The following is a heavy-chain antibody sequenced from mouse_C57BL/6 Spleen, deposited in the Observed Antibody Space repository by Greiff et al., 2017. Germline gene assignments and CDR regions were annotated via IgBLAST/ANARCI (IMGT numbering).Heavy chain of an antibody. Sequence: DVMLVESGGGLVQPGGSLSLSCAASGFTFTDYYMSWVRQPPGKALEWLGFIRNKANGYTTEYSASVKGRFTISRDNSQSILYLQMNALRAEDSATYYCARYPHWYFDVWGTGTTVTVSS. CDR1: GFTFTDYY. CDR3: ARYPHWYFDV. CDR2: IRNKANGYTT. V-gene: IGHV7-3*01. J-gene: IGHJ1*03.